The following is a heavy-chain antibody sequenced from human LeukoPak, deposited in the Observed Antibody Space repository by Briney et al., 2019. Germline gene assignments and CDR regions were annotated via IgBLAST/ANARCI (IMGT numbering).Heavy chain of an antibody. V-gene: IGHV1-46*01. CDR2: LNSSGGST. Sequence: ASVKLSCKTSGYIFTDYYIHWVRQAPGQGLEWMGILNSSGGSTTYAQKFQGRITMTRDASTSTVYMELRSLRSEDTAVYYCARNDYGGHDAFDIWGQGTMVIVSS. CDR1: GYIFTDYY. CDR3: ARNDYGGHDAFDI. D-gene: IGHD4-17*01. J-gene: IGHJ3*02.